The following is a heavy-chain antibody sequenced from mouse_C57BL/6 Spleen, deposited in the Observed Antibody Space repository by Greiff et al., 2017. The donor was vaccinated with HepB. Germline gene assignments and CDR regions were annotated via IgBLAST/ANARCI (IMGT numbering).Heavy chain of an antibody. CDR3: ARPIPYYYGSSLAY. V-gene: IGHV1-26*01. J-gene: IGHJ3*01. D-gene: IGHD1-1*01. CDR1: GYTFTDYY. CDR2: INPNNGGT. Sequence: EVQLQQSGPELVKPGASVKISCKASGYTFTDYYMNWVKQSHGKSLEWIGDINPNNGGTSYNQKFKGKATLTVDKSSSTAYMELRSLTSEDSAVYYCARPIPYYYGSSLAYWGQGTLVTVSA.